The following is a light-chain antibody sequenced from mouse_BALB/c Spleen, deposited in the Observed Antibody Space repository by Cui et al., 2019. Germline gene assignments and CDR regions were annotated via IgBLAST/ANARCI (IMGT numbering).Light chain of an antibody. CDR3: QQRYSTPYT. Sequence: DIQMTPSPASHAASLGESVPITCLASQTIGTWLAWYQQKPGTSPQLLNYAATSLADGVPARFSGSGSGTKFSFKISSLQAEDFVSYYCQQRYSTPYTFGGGTKLEIK. J-gene: IGKJ2*01. CDR2: AAT. CDR1: QTIGTW. V-gene: IGKV12-98*01.